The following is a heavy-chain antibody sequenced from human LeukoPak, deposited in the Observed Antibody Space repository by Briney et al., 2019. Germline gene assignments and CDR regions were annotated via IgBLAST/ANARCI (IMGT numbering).Heavy chain of an antibody. CDR1: AFTFSNTW. CDR2: IKSKTDGGTT. CDR3: TTEERVSSGYCSGGSCYIDY. Sequence: GGSLRVSCAASAFTFSNTWMNCVRQAPGKGLEWVGCIKSKTDGGTTDYAAPVKGRFTISRDDSKNTLYLQMNSLKTEDTAVYYCTTEERVSSGYCSGGSCYIDYRGQGTLVTVSS. V-gene: IGHV3-15*01. J-gene: IGHJ4*02. D-gene: IGHD2-15*01.